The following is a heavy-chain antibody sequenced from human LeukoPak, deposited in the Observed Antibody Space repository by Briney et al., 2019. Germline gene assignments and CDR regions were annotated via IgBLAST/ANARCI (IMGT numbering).Heavy chain of an antibody. V-gene: IGHV4-61*01. CDR3: AREGGEMATGYDAFDI. Sequence: SETLSLTCTVSGGSISSSSYYWSWIRQPPGKGLEWIGYIYYSGSTNYNPSLKSRVTISVDTSKNQFSLKLSSVTAADTAVYYCAREGGEMATGYDAFDIWGQGTMVTVSS. CDR2: IYYSGST. D-gene: IGHD5-24*01. J-gene: IGHJ3*02. CDR1: GGSISSSSYY.